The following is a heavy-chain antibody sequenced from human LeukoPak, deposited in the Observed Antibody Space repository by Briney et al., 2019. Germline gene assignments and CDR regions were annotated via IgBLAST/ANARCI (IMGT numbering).Heavy chain of an antibody. CDR3: ARFPLNLIVGAPQKAFDI. Sequence: GGSLRLSCAASGFTVSSNYMSWVRQAPGKGLEWVSVIYSGGSTYYSDSVKGRFTISRDNSKNTLYLQMNSLRAEDTAVYYCARFPLNLIVGAPQKAFDIWGQGTMVTVSS. CDR1: GFTVSSNY. D-gene: IGHD1-26*01. V-gene: IGHV3-53*01. CDR2: IYSGGST. J-gene: IGHJ3*02.